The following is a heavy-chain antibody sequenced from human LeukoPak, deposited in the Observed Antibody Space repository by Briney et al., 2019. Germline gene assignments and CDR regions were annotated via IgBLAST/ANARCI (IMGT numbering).Heavy chain of an antibody. CDR1: GFTFSSYE. V-gene: IGHV3-48*03. CDR3: ARDIAAAGTPYYYYYMDV. CDR2: ISSSGSTI. Sequence: PGGSLRLSCAASGFTFSSYEMNWVRQAPGKGLEWASYISSSGSTIYYADSVKGRFTISRDNAKNSLYLQMNSLRAEDTAVYYCARDIAAAGTPYYYYYMDVWGKGTTVTISS. J-gene: IGHJ6*03. D-gene: IGHD6-13*01.